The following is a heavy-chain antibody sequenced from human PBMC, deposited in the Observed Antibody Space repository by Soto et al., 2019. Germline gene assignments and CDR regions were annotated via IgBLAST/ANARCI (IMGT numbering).Heavy chain of an antibody. J-gene: IGHJ5*02. CDR1: GFSLSSGGVG. V-gene: IGHV2-5*01. Sequence: QITLKESGPPLVKPTQTLTLTCSFSGFSLSSGGVGVAWIRQPPGKALEWLAIIYYNDDKRYSPSLKSRLTSTKDTSKNQVVLTMTSMDPVDTATYYFVHRTERGKVNNFTRSFEPWGQGTLVTLPS. CDR3: VHRTERGKVNNFTRSFEP. D-gene: IGHD1-1*01. CDR2: IYYNDDK.